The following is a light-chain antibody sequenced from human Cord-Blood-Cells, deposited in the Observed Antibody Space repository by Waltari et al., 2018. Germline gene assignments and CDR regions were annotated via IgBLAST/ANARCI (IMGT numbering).Light chain of an antibody. Sequence: DIQMTQSPSSLSASVGDRVTITCRASQSIRSYLNWYQQKPGKAPKLLIYAASSLQSGVPSRFSSSGSGTDFTLTISSLQPEDFATYYCQQSYSTPGFGGGTKVEIK. V-gene: IGKV1-39*01. CDR3: QQSYSTPG. CDR2: AAS. CDR1: QSIRSY. J-gene: IGKJ4*01.